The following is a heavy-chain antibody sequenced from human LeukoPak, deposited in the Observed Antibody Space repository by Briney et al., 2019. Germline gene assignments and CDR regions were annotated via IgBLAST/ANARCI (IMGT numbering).Heavy chain of an antibody. CDR3: ARDGEFCSGTSCYDRYDY. CDR2: IRQDGSIK. CDR1: GFTFDSYW. V-gene: IGHV3-7*01. D-gene: IGHD2-2*01. Sequence: GGSMRHSCDTSGFTFDSYWMTWVRQAPGKGLEWVANIRQDGSIKYYLDSVKGRFTISRDNAMNSLYLQMTSLRGEDTAVYYCARDGEFCSGTSCYDRYDYWGQGTLVTVSS. J-gene: IGHJ4*02.